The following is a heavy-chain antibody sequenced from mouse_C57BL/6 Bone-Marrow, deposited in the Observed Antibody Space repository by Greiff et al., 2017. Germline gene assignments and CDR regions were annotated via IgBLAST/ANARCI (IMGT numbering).Heavy chain of an antibody. CDR1: GYTFTSYW. CDR2: IYPGSGST. V-gene: IGHV1-55*01. CDR3: AILLRDY. J-gene: IGHJ2*01. D-gene: IGHD1-1*01. Sequence: QVQLQQPGAELVKPGASVKMSCKASGYTFTSYWITWVKQRPGQGLEWIGDIYPGSGSTNYNEKFKSKATLTGDTSSSTAYMQLSSLTSEDSAVYYCAILLRDYWGQGTTLTVSS.